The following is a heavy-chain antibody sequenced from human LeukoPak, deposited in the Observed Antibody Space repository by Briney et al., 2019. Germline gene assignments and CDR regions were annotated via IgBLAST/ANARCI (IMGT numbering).Heavy chain of an antibody. CDR1: GFTFSSYS. V-gene: IGHV3-21*01. CDR3: AREPTTVAFFDY. J-gene: IGHJ4*02. Sequence: GGSLRLSCAASGFTFSSYSMNWVRQAPGKGLEWVSSISSSSSYIYYADSVKGRFTISRDNAKNSLYLQMNSPRAEDTAVYYCAREPTTVAFFDYWGQGTLVTVSS. D-gene: IGHD4-23*01. CDR2: ISSSSSYI.